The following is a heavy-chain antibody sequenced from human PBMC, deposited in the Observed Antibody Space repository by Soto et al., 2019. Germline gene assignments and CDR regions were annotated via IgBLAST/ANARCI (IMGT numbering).Heavy chain of an antibody. J-gene: IGHJ4*02. CDR1: GFTFSSYS. Sequence: GGSLRLSXAASGFTFSSYSMNWVCQAPGKGLEWVSSISSSSSYIYYADSVKGRFTISRDNAKNSLYLQMNSLRAADTAVYYCARVPFYAPSGSYYIDYWGQGTLVTVSS. CDR2: ISSSSSYI. D-gene: IGHD1-26*01. CDR3: ARVPFYAPSGSYYIDY. V-gene: IGHV3-21*04.